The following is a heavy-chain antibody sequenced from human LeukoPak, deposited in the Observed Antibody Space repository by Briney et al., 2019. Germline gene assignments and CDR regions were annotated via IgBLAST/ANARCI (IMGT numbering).Heavy chain of an antibody. CDR3: ARDADYGDYEGTAY. CDR1: GYTFTSYG. J-gene: IGHJ4*02. CDR2: ISAYNGNT. V-gene: IGHV1-18*01. D-gene: IGHD4-17*01. Sequence: ASVKVSCKASGYTFTSYGISWVRQAPGQGLEWMGWISAYNGNTNYAQKLQGRVTMTTDTSTSTAYMELRSLRSDDTAVYYCARDADYGDYEGTAYWGQGTLVTVSS.